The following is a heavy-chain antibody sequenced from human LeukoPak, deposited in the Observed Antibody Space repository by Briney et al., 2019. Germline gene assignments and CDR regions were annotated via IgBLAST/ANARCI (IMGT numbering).Heavy chain of an antibody. CDR3: AKANVVPLWFGEEGIYYFDY. CDR1: GFTFSSYA. CDR2: ISGSGGST. Sequence: GGSLRLSCAASGFTFSSYAMSWVRQAPGKGLEWVSAISGSGGSTYYADSVKGRFTISRDNSKNTLYLQMNSLRAEDTAVYYCAKANVVPLWFGEEGIYYFDYWGQGTLVTVSS. V-gene: IGHV3-23*01. D-gene: IGHD3-10*01. J-gene: IGHJ4*02.